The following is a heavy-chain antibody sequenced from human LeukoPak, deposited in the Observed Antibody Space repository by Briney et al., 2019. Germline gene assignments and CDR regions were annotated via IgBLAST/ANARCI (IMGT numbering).Heavy chain of an antibody. CDR1: GFTFSTYW. Sequence: GGSLRLSCAASGFTFSTYWMSWVRQAPGKGLEWVANIKRDGSEKYYVDSVKGRFTVSRDTAKNSLFLQMNSLRAEDTAVYYCARLSEMLRGPEAIYYFDYWGQGTLVTVSS. CDR2: IKRDGSEK. V-gene: IGHV3-7*01. D-gene: IGHD3-10*01. CDR3: ARLSEMLRGPEAIYYFDY. J-gene: IGHJ4*02.